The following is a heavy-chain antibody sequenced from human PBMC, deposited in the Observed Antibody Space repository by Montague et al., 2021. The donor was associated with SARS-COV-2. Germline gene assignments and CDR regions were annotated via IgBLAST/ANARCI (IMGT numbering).Heavy chain of an antibody. D-gene: IGHD4-11*01. Sequence: SVRVSCKASGDFLGYTITWLRQAPGPGLEWMGRIIPFVDTSHYAQRFQGRLTITADKSTSTAYMELYSLTSEDTALYFCARQTTTTRAFDMWGQGTLVIVSS. CDR3: ARQTTTTRAFDM. CDR2: IIPFVDTS. V-gene: IGHV1-69*08. CDR1: GDFLGYT. J-gene: IGHJ3*02.